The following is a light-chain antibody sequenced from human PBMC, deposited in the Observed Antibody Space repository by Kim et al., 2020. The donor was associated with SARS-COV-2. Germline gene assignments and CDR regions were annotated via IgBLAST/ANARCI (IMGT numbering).Light chain of an antibody. Sequence: EVVLTQSPGTLSLSPGERVTLSCRASQSISSTYVAWYQQKPGQSPRLFIYSASGRAAGVPDRFSGSGSGTDFTLTISRLEPEDFAVYYCQHYGSSPLPTFGPGTKVDIK. CDR1: QSISSTY. V-gene: IGKV3-20*01. CDR2: SAS. J-gene: IGKJ1*01. CDR3: QHYGSSPLPT.